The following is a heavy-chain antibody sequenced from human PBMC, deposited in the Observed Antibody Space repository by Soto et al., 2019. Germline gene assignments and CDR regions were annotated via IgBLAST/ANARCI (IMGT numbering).Heavy chain of an antibody. CDR1: GGSVRSNNW. D-gene: IGHD2-15*01. CDR3: GCRVEDISYDYYGMDV. V-gene: IGHV4-4*02. CDR2: IHHREST. J-gene: IGHJ6*02. Sequence: SETLSLTCAVSGGSVRSNNWWFWVRQPPGKGLEWIGEIHHRESTNLNPSLKSRVTISVDRFKNEFSLKVKSVTAADTAVYYCGCRVEDISYDYYGMDVWGQGTTVTVSS.